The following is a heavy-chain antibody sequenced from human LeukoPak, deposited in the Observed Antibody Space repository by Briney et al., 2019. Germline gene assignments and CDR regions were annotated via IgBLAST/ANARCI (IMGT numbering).Heavy chain of an antibody. J-gene: IGHJ4*02. Sequence: PSETLSLTCAVSGGSISSSNWWSWVRQPPGKGLEWIGEIYHSGSTNYNPSLKSRVTISVDKSKNQFSLKLSSVTAADTAVYYCARETGYSSSWYMYFDYWGQGTLVTVSS. CDR2: IYHSGST. V-gene: IGHV4-4*02. CDR3: ARETGYSSSWYMYFDY. CDR1: GGSISSSNW. D-gene: IGHD6-13*01.